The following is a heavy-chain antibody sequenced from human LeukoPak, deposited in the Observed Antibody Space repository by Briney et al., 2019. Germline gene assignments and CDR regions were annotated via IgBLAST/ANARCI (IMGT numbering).Heavy chain of an antibody. D-gene: IGHD3-22*01. J-gene: IGHJ4*02. V-gene: IGHV3-43*02. CDR3: AKDTSSGYPFDY. CDR2: ISGVCGST. CDR1: GFTFDDYA. Sequence: GGALRLSCAASGFTFDDYAMHWVRQAPGKGLEWGSLISGVCGSTYYADSVRGRFTISRDKSKTSLHLQINSLRTEDPALYYCAKDTSSGYPFDYWGQGTLVTVSS.